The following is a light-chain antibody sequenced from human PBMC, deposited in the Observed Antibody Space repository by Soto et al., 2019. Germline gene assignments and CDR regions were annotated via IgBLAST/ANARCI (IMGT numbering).Light chain of an antibody. CDR1: QSVSTN. CDR2: GAS. CDR3: QQYNNWPWT. J-gene: IGKJ1*01. Sequence: ELVMTQSPATLSVSPGARATLSCRASQSVSTNLAWYQQKPGQAPRLLLYGASTRATGIPARFSGSGSGTEFTLTISSLQSEDFAVYYCQQYNNWPWTVGQGTKVDIK. V-gene: IGKV3-15*01.